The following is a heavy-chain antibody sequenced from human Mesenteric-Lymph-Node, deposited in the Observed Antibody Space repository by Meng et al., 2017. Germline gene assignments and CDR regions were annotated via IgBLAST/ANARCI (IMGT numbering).Heavy chain of an antibody. D-gene: IGHD5-12*01. J-gene: IGHJ4*02. CDR1: GFTFSSYA. V-gene: IGHV3-23*01. Sequence: GESLKISCAASGFTFSSYAMSWVRQAPGKGLEWVSAISGSGGSTYYADSVKGRFTISRDNSKNTLYLQMNSLRAEDTAVYYCATYTGIFVATSRFFEHWGQGTLVTVSS. CDR3: ATYTGIFVATSRFFEH. CDR2: ISGSGGST.